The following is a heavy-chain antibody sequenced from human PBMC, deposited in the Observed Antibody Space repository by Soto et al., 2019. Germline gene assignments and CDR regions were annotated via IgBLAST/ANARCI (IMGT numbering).Heavy chain of an antibody. CDR1: GFTFSSYA. J-gene: IGHJ4*01. D-gene: IGHD4-17*01. V-gene: IGHV3-23*01. CDR2: ISGSGGST. Sequence: GGSLRFSCAASGFTFSSYAMSWVRQAPGKVLEWVSAISGSGGSTYYADSVKGRFTISRDNSKNTLYLQMNSLRAEDTAVYYCAKSVAYGDYFDYWGQGTLVTVSS. CDR3: AKSVAYGDYFDY.